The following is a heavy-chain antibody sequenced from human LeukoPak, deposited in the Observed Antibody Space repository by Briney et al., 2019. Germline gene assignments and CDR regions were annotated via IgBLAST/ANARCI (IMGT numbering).Heavy chain of an antibody. D-gene: IGHD3-3*01. J-gene: IGHJ5*02. CDR3: ASSLYDFWSGYLSNWFDP. CDR1: GGSFSGYY. CDR2: INHSGST. V-gene: IGHV4-34*01. Sequence: SETLSLTCAVYGGSFSGYYWSWIRQPPGKGLEWIGEINHSGSTNYNPSLKSRVTISVGTSKNQFSLKLSSVTAADTAVYYCASSLYDFWSGYLSNWFDPWGQGTLVTVSS.